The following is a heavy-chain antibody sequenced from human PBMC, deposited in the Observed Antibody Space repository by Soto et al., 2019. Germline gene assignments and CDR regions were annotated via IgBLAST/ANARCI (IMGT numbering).Heavy chain of an antibody. CDR2: INADGSGT. J-gene: IGHJ6*01. CDR1: GFDFRSHW. V-gene: IGHV3-74*03. CDR3: VRERPPDLSGFYQYYYYGLDV. Sequence: PGGSLRLSCGDSGFDFRSHWMHWVRQVPGKGLVWVSLINADGSGTAYADSVRGRFTISRDNAKSTLYLEMNSLRAEDTAAYHCVRERPPDLSGFYQYYYYGLDVWGQGTTVTVS. D-gene: IGHD6-19*01.